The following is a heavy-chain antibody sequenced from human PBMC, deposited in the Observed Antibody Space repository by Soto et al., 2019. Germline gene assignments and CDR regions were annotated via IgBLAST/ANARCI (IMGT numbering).Heavy chain of an antibody. V-gene: IGHV1-2*02. CDR3: ARSVSFITPRPDY. J-gene: IGHJ4*02. Sequence: QVQLVQSGAEVKKPVASVKVSCKASGYTFTDYYLHCVRQAPGQGRECMGLINPNNGDTNYAQKFQGRFTMTRDTAMSTAYREVSRLRSDDTAVYYCARSVSFITPRPDYWGQGPLVTVSS. CDR2: INPNNGDT. D-gene: IGHD6-6*01. CDR1: GYTFTDYY.